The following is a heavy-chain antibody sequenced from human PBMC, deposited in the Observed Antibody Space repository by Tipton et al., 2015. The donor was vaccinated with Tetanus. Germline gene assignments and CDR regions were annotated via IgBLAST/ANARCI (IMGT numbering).Heavy chain of an antibody. CDR3: ARDSSSWGRN. J-gene: IGHJ4*02. CDR1: GFTFNLYG. Sequence: SLRLSCAVSGFTFNLYGMSWVRQTPGKGLEWVSAISGSGDQTYYAESVKGRFTISRDNSKNTLSLQMSSLSAADTAVYYCARDSSSWGRNWGQGTLVTVSS. D-gene: IGHD6-13*01. V-gene: IGHV3-23*01. CDR2: ISGSGDQT.